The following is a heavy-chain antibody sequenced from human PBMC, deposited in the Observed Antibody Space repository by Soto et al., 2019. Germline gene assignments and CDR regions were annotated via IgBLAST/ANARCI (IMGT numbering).Heavy chain of an antibody. Sequence: PGGSLRLSCAASGFTFSSYSMNWVRQAPGKGLEWVSSISSSSSYIYYADSVKGRFTISRDNAKNSLYLQMNSLRAEDTAVYYCASHVEMATIGYYYYYGMDVWGQGTTVTVSS. J-gene: IGHJ6*02. V-gene: IGHV3-21*01. D-gene: IGHD5-12*01. CDR1: GFTFSSYS. CDR3: ASHVEMATIGYYYYYGMDV. CDR2: ISSSSSYI.